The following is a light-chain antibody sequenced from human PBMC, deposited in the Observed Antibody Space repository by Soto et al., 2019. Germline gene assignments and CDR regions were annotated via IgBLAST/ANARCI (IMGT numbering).Light chain of an antibody. Sequence: IVLSQTLGTLPRRPGEKTTLPCGASQSVSNNYLAWYQQKPGQAPRLLIYGASNRATGIPDRFSGSGSGTDFTLTISRLEPEDFAVYYCQQYGSSGTFGQGTKV. J-gene: IGKJ1*01. CDR2: GAS. CDR3: QQYGSSGT. V-gene: IGKV3-20*01. CDR1: QSVSNNY.